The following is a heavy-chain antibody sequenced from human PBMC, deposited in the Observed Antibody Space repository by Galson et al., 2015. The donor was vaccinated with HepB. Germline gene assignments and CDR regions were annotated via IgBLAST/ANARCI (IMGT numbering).Heavy chain of an antibody. D-gene: IGHD3-22*01. CDR1: GGSFSGYY. J-gene: IGHJ4*02. CDR3: ARAPLRSIGIVVVIYFDY. CDR2: INHSGST. Sequence: SETLSLTCAVYGGSFSGYYWSWIRQPPGKGLEWIGEINHSGSTNYNPSLKSRVTISVDTSKNQFSLKLSSVTAADTAVYYCARAPLRSIGIVVVIYFDYWGQGTLVTVSS. V-gene: IGHV4-34*01.